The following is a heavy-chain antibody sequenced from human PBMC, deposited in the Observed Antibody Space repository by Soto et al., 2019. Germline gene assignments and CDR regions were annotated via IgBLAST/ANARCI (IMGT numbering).Heavy chain of an antibody. CDR2: ISGSGGST. Sequence: EVQLLESGGGLVKPGGSLRLSCAASGFTFSSYAMSWVRQAPGKGLEWVSAISGSGGSTYYADSVKGRFTISRDNSKKTAEPQMDSRRAEYMAVCYCAKHPGYGGSAVDYRGQGTLVT. V-gene: IGHV3-23*01. CDR1: GFTFSSYA. CDR3: AKHPGYGGSAVDY. J-gene: IGHJ4*01. D-gene: IGHD5-12*01.